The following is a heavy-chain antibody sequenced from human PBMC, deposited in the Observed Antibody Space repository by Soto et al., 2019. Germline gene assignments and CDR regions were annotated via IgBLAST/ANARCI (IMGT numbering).Heavy chain of an antibody. Sequence: EVQLVESGGGLVQPGRSLRLSCAASGFIFDDYAKHWVRQAPGKGLEWVAVISGNSGSLGYADSVKGRFTISRDNAKNSLYLQMNRLRAEDTALYYCAKDRYSSSASYYYGMDAWGKGTTVTVSS. D-gene: IGHD5-18*01. J-gene: IGHJ6*04. CDR2: ISGNSGSL. CDR1: GFIFDDYA. CDR3: AKDRYSSSASYYYGMDA. V-gene: IGHV3-9*01.